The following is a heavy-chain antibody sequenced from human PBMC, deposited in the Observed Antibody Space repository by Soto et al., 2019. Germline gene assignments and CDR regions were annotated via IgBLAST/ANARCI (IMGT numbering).Heavy chain of an antibody. J-gene: IGHJ5*02. V-gene: IGHV4-30-4*01. D-gene: IGHD6-13*01. CDR3: ARDPIAAAGTPWFDP. CDR1: GGSISSGDYY. Sequence: PSETLSLTCTVSGGSISSGDYYWSWIRQPPGKGLEWIGYIYYSGSTYYNPSLKSRVTISVDTSKNQFSLKLSSVTAADTAVYYCARDPIAAAGTPWFDPWGQGTLVTVSS. CDR2: IYYSGST.